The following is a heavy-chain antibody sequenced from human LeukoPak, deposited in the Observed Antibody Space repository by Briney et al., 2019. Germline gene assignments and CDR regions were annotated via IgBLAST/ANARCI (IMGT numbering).Heavy chain of an antibody. CDR2: ISYDGSNK. CDR3: AKDIGYRITILDY. Sequence: PGRSLRLSCAASGFTFSSYGMHWVRQAPGKGLEWVAVISYDGSNKYYADSVKGRFTISRDNSKNTLYLQMNSLRAEDTAVYYCAKDIGYRITILDYWGQGTLVTVSS. V-gene: IGHV3-30*18. D-gene: IGHD3-3*01. CDR1: GFTFSSYG. J-gene: IGHJ4*02.